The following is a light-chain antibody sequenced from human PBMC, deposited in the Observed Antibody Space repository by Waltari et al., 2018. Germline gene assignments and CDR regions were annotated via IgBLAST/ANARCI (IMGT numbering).Light chain of an antibody. CDR2: RNN. V-gene: IGLV1-47*01. CDR3: VTWDDSLRSVL. Sequence: QSVLKQPPSASGTPGQRVTISCSGGNSTIRGNYVFWYQHLPGTTPKLLISRNNQRASGVPDRFSGSKSGTSASLAISGLRSEDEADYYCVTWDDSLRSVLFGGGTKLTVL. J-gene: IGLJ2*01. CDR1: NSTIRGNY.